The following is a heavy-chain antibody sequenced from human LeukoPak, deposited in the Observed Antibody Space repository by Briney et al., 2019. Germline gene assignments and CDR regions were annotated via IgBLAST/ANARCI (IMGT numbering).Heavy chain of an antibody. Sequence: GESLKISCKASGYTFTTYWIGWVRQVPGKGLEFMGVIYPGDSDTRYRPSFQGQVTISADKSISTAYLQWSSPEASDTAMYYCARALGGSGWRFEYWGQGTLVTVSS. V-gene: IGHV5-51*01. CDR3: ARALGGSGWRFEY. CDR1: GYTFTTYW. D-gene: IGHD6-19*01. J-gene: IGHJ4*02. CDR2: IYPGDSDT.